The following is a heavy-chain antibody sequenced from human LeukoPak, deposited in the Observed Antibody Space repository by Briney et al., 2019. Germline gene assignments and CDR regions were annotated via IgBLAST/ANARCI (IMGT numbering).Heavy chain of an antibody. D-gene: IGHD5-24*01. V-gene: IGHV3-15*07. CDR1: GFTFSNAW. CDR3: TTAGYYNYDY. J-gene: IGHJ4*02. Sequence: GGSLRLSCAASGFTFSNAWMNWVRQAPGKGLEWVGRIKSKTDGETTDYAAPVKGRFTISRDDSKNTLYLQMNSLKTEDTAVYYCTTAGYYNYDYWGQGTLVTVSS. CDR2: IKSKTDGETT.